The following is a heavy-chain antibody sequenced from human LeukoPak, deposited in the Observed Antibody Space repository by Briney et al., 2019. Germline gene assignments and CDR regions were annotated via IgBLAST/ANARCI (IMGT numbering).Heavy chain of an antibody. CDR2: ISSSGSTI. CDR3: ARKGRLWAGTVRPFVY. D-gene: IGHD6-19*01. J-gene: IGHJ4*02. Sequence: GGSLRLSCAASGFTFSSYEMNWVRQAPGEGLEWVSYISSSGSTIYYADSVKGRFTISRDNAKNSLYLQINSLRAEDTAGYDCARKGRLWAGTVRPFVYWGQGTLVTVCS. V-gene: IGHV3-48*03. CDR1: GFTFSSYE.